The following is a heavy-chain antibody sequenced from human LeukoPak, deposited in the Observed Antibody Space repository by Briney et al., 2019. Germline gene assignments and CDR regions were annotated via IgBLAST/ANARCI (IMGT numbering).Heavy chain of an antibody. CDR2: IYHSGST. V-gene: IGHV4-30-2*01. CDR1: GGSISSGGYS. CDR3: ARGSGGYSYGYRTAFDY. Sequence: SETLSLTCAVSGGSISSGGYSWSWIRQPPGKGLEWIGYIYHSGSTYYNPSLKSRVTISVDTSKNQFSLKLSSVTAADTAVYYCARGSGGYSYGYRTAFDYWGQGTLVTVSS. D-gene: IGHD5-18*01. J-gene: IGHJ4*02.